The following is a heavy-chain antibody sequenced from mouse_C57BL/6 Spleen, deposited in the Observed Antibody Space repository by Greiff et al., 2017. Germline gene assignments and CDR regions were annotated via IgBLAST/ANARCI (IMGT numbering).Heavy chain of an antibody. CDR3: ARHYYGSSYDDY. V-gene: IGHV3-6*01. CDR2: ISYDGSN. CDR1: GYSITSGYY. J-gene: IGHJ2*01. Sequence: EVKLLESGPGLVKPSQSLSLTCSVTGYSITSGYYWNWIRQFPGNKLEWMGYISYDGSNNYNPSLKNRFSITRDTSKNQFFLKLNSVTTEDTATYYCARHYYGSSYDDYWGQGTTLTVSS. D-gene: IGHD1-1*01.